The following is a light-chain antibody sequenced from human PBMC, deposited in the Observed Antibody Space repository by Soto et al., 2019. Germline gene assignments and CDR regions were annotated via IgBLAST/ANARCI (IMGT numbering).Light chain of an antibody. J-gene: IGKJ1*01. Sequence: ERVMTQSPATLSVSPGERATLSCRASQTVTSNLAWYQQKPGQAPRLLIYAASTRATGIPARFRGSGSGTEFTLSISSLQSEDFAVYFCQQYNNWPPTFGQGTKV. CDR2: AAS. CDR1: QTVTSN. CDR3: QQYNNWPPT. V-gene: IGKV3-15*01.